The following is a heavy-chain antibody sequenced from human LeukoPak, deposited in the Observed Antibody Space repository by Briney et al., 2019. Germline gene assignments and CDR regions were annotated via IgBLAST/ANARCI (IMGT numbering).Heavy chain of an antibody. D-gene: IGHD6-6*01. V-gene: IGHV3-21*01. CDR1: GFTFSSYS. CDR2: ISSSSSYI. CDR3: ASPYSTSSPYYFDY. J-gene: IGHJ4*02. Sequence: GGSLRLSCAASGFTFSSYSMNWVRQAPGKGLEWVSSISSSSSYIYYADSVKGRFTISRDNAKNTLYLQVNSLRAEDTAVYYCASPYSTSSPYYFDYWGQGTLVTVSS.